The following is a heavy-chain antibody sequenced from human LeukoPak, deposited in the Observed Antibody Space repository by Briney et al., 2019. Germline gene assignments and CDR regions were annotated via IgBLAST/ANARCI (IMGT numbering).Heavy chain of an antibody. CDR3: ARRDLGYGSGSYFQH. J-gene: IGHJ1*01. D-gene: IGHD3-10*01. Sequence: SVKVSCKASGGTFSSYAISWVRQAPGQGLEWMGGIIPIFGTANYAQKFQGRVTITADESTSTAYMGLSSLRSEDTAVYYCARRDLGYGSGSYFQHWGQGTLVTVSS. CDR1: GGTFSSYA. CDR2: IIPIFGTA. V-gene: IGHV1-69*13.